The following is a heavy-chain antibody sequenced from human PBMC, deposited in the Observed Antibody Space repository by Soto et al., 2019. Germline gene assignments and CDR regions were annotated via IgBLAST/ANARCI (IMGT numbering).Heavy chain of an antibody. CDR2: ISAYNGNT. CDR1: GYTFTSYG. D-gene: IGHD3-3*01. CDR3: ARGVWTYYDFWSGYLGSDYFDY. J-gene: IGHJ4*02. Sequence: GAAVKFSCKASGYTFTSYGISWVRQAPGQGLEWMGWISAYNGNTNYAQKLQGRVTMTTDTSTSTAYMELRSLRSDDTAVYYCARGVWTYYDFWSGYLGSDYFDYWGQGTLVTAPQ. V-gene: IGHV1-18*04.